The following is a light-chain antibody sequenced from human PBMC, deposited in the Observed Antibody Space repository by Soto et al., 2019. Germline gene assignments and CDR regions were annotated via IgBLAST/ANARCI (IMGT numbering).Light chain of an antibody. V-gene: IGKV3-20*01. CDR1: QSVDSNC. CDR2: GAS. CDR3: QQYYSTPPT. Sequence: EIVLTQSPGTLSLSPGEEATLSCRASQSVDSNCLAWYQQKPGQTPRLIIYGASGRADGIPHRFSGSGFGTDFTLTISKVEPEDFAVYYCQQYYSTPPTFGGGTKLEIK. J-gene: IGKJ4*01.